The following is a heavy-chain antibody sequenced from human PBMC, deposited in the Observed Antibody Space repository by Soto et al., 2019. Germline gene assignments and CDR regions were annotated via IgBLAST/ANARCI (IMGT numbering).Heavy chain of an antibody. CDR2: IKSKTDGGTT. J-gene: IGHJ4*02. V-gene: IGHV3-15*01. D-gene: IGHD7-27*01. Sequence: GGSLRLSCAASGFTFSNAWMSWVRQAPGKGLEWVGRIKSKTDGGTTDYAAPVKGRFTISRDDSKNTLYLQMNSLKTEDTAVYYCTTGRTGDPYYFDYWGQGTRVTVSS. CDR1: GFTFSNAW. CDR3: TTGRTGDPYYFDY.